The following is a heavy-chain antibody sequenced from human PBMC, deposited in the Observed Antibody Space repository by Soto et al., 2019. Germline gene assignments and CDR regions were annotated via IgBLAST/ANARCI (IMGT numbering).Heavy chain of an antibody. V-gene: IGHV4-31*03. CDR3: ATRTDYYYGSGSLGGMDV. CDR1: GGSISSGSYY. CDR2: IYYSGST. J-gene: IGHJ6*02. D-gene: IGHD3-10*01. Sequence: QVQLQESGPGLVKPSQTLSLTCTVSGGSISSGSYYWSWIRQLPGKGLEWIGYIYYSGSTYYNPSLKSRVTTSVDTSKNQSSLKLNSVTAADTAVYYCATRTDYYYGSGSLGGMDVWGQGTTVTVSS.